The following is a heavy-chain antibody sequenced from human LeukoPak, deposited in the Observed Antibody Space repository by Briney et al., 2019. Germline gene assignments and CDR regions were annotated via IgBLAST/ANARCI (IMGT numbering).Heavy chain of an antibody. V-gene: IGHV4-38-2*01. CDR1: GYSISSGYY. D-gene: IGHD6-19*01. Sequence: SETLSLTCAVSGYSISSGYYWCWIRQPPGKGLEWIGSIYHSGSTYYNPSLKSRVTISVDTSKNQFSLKLSSVTAADTAVYYCARGVQQWLESYWFDPWGQGTLVTVCS. CDR3: ARGVQQWLESYWFDP. J-gene: IGHJ5*02. CDR2: IYHSGST.